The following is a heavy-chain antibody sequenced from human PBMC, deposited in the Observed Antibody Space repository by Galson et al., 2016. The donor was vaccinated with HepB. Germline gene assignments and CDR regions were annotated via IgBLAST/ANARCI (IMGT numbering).Heavy chain of an antibody. CDR2: ITGSGGST. V-gene: IGHV3-23*01. D-gene: IGHD3-10*01. Sequence: SLRLSCAASGFTFSSYAVSWVRQAPGKGLEWVSLITGSGGSTYYADSVKGRFTISRDNSRNTLYLQMNSLRTEDTAVYYCAKLPRFGVDSWGQGTLVTVSS. CDR1: GFTFSSYA. J-gene: IGHJ4*02. CDR3: AKLPRFGVDS.